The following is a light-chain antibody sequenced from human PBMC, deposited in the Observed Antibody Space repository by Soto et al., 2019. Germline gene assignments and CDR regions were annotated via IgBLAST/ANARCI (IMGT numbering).Light chain of an antibody. CDR2: AAS. Sequence: DIQMTQSPSSLSASVGDRVTITCRASQSISNYLNWYQQKPGKAPKLLIYAASSMQSGVPSRFNGSGSETDFTLTISSLQPDDSATYYCQQSFSPLWTFGQGTKVEV. V-gene: IGKV1-39*01. CDR1: QSISNY. CDR3: QQSFSPLWT. J-gene: IGKJ1*01.